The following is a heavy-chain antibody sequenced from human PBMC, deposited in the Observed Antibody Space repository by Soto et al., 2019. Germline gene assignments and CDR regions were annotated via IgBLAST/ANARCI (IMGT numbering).Heavy chain of an antibody. CDR3: TRPYNWNDNYFYP. D-gene: IGHD1-20*01. V-gene: IGHV4-39*01. Sequence: PSETLSLTCTVSGASISVHSYYWTWIRQPPGKGLEWIGRSYDSGTTYFNPSLKSRATISVDTSKNQFSLRLTSVTAPDTAIYYCTRPYNWNDNYFYPWGPGALVTVSS. CDR1: GASISVHSYY. J-gene: IGHJ5*02. CDR2: SYDSGTT.